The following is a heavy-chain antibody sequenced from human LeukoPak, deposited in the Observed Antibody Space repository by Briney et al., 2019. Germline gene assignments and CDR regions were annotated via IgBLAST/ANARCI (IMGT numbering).Heavy chain of an antibody. CDR1: GFTFSSYA. J-gene: IGHJ4*02. Sequence: GGSLRLSRAASGFTFSSYAMHWVRQAPGKGLEYVSAISSNGGSTYYANSVKGRFTISRDNSKNTLYLQMGSLRAEDMAVYYCARDGYSYGYVYSGRFDYWGQGTLVTVSS. V-gene: IGHV3-64*01. CDR3: ARDGYSYGYVYSGRFDY. CDR2: ISSNGGST. D-gene: IGHD5-18*01.